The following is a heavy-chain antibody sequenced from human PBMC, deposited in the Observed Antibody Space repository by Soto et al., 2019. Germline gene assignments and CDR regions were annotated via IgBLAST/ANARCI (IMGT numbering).Heavy chain of an antibody. Sequence: ASVKVSCKASGGTFSSEAISWVRQAPGQGLEWMGGIIPIFGSANYAQKFQGRVTITADESTSTAYMELSSLRSEDTAVYYCARGGGVEMATINHYYGMDVWGQGTTVTVSS. CDR1: GGTFSSEA. CDR3: ARGGGVEMATINHYYGMDV. J-gene: IGHJ6*02. V-gene: IGHV1-69*13. D-gene: IGHD5-12*01. CDR2: IIPIFGSA.